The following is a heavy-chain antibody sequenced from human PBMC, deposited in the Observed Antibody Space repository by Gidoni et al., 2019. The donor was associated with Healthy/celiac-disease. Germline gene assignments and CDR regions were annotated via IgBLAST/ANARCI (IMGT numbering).Heavy chain of an antibody. CDR1: GFTFSSYA. D-gene: IGHD2-21*02. CDR3: AKDAEHIVVVTAIPNWFDP. J-gene: IGHJ5*02. CDR2: ISGSGGST. Sequence: EVQLLESGGGLVQPGGSLRHSCAASGFTFSSYAMSWVRQAPGKGLEWVSAISGSGGSTYYADSVKGRLTISRDNSKNTLYLQMNSLRAEDTAVYYCAKDAEHIVVVTAIPNWFDPWGQGTLVTVSS. V-gene: IGHV3-23*01.